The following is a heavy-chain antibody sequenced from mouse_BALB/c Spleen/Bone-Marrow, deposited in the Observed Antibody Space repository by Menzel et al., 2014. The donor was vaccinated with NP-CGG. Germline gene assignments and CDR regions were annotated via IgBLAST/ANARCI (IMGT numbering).Heavy chain of an antibody. D-gene: IGHD2-3*01. CDR2: INSNGGST. V-gene: IGHV5-6-3*01. J-gene: IGHJ3*01. CDR3: ARDRGWLLRFAY. Sequence: DVMLVESGGGLVQPGGPLKLSCAASGFNFSSYGMSWVRQTPDKRLELVATINSNGGSTYYPDSVKGRFTISRDNAKDTLYLQMSSLKSEDTAMYYCARDRGWLLRFAYWGQGALVTVSA. CDR1: GFNFSSYG.